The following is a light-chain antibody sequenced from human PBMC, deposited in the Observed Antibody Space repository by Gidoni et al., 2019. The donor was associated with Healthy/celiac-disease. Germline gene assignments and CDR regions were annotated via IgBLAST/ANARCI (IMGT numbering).Light chain of an antibody. J-gene: IGKJ5*01. Sequence: DIQMITSPSSLSASVGDRVTITCRASQSISSYLNWYQQKPGKAPKLLIYAASSLPSGVPSRFSGSGSGTDFTLTISSLQPEDFATYYCQQSYTLITFGQGTRLEIK. V-gene: IGKV1-39*01. CDR3: QQSYTLIT. CDR1: QSISSY. CDR2: AAS.